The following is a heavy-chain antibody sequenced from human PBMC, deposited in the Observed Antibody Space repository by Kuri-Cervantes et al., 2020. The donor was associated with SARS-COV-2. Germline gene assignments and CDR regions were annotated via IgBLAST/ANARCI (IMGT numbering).Heavy chain of an antibody. V-gene: IGHV3-30-3*01. Sequence: GESLKISCAASGFTFSSYAMHWVRQAPGKGLEWVAVISYDGSNKYYADSVKGRFTISRDNSKNKLYLQMNSLRAEDTAVYYCAREPSGDGDYYYYYGMDVWGQGTTVTVSS. J-gene: IGHJ6*02. CDR1: GFTFSSYA. CDR3: AREPSGDGDYYYYYGMDV. CDR2: ISYDGSNK. D-gene: IGHD3-10*01.